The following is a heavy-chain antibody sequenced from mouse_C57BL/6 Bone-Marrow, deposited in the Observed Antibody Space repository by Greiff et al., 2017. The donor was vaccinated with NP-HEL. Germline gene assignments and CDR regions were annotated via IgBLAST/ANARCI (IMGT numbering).Heavy chain of an antibody. Sequence: QVTLKESGPGILQPSQTLSLTCSFSGFSLSTFGMGVGWIRQPSGKGLEWLAHIWWDDDKYYNPALKSRLTISKDTSKNQVFLKIANVDTADTATYYCARMRTQATLYYAMDYWGQGTSVTVSS. CDR3: ARMRTQATLYYAMDY. D-gene: IGHD3-2*02. CDR1: GFSLSTFGMG. J-gene: IGHJ4*01. V-gene: IGHV8-8*01. CDR2: IWWDDDK.